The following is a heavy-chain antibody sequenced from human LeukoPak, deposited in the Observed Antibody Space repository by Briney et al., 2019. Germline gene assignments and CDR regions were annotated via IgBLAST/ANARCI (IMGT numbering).Heavy chain of an antibody. J-gene: IGHJ4*02. D-gene: IGHD5-12*01. CDR2: ISNTGDST. CDR3: AKDHDPREYSAYDSYDY. Sequence: PGGSLSLSCAASGFTFTTYAMSWVRQAPGKGLEWVSAISNTGDSTYHADSVKGRFTISRDNSKNTLFLQMNSLRAEDTAVYYCAKDHDPREYSAYDSYDYWGQGTLVTVSS. V-gene: IGHV3-23*01. CDR1: GFTFTTYA.